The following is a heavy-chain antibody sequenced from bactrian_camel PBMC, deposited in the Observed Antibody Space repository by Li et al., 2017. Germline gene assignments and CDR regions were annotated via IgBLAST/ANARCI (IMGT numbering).Heavy chain of an antibody. Sequence: HVQLVESGGGSVQPGESLRLSCAYSGDIPVRFRMAWFRQVPGQEREGLASKNTLGTTTYAASLKGRFTISKDNAENTLYLQMNSLKPEDTDVYYCAAYEGSNCDRGWLGYVGYWGQGTQVTVS. CDR2: KNTLGTT. D-gene: IGHD1*01. CDR3: AAYEGSNCDRGWLGYVGY. CDR1: GDIPVRFR. J-gene: IGHJ6*01. V-gene: IGHV3S53*01.